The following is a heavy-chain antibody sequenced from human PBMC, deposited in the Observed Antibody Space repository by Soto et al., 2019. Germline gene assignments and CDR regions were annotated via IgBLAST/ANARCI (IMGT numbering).Heavy chain of an antibody. Sequence: GGSLRLSCTASGFTFSSYEMNWVRQAPGKGLEWVSYISSTGTLIYYADSVKGRFTISRDNAKSSLYLQMNSLRAEDTAVYYCARAMSYDDSGGYRVDYWGQGTLVTVSS. CDR3: ARAMSYDDSGGYRVDY. CDR2: ISSTGTLI. D-gene: IGHD3-22*01. CDR1: GFTFSSYE. J-gene: IGHJ4*02. V-gene: IGHV3-48*03.